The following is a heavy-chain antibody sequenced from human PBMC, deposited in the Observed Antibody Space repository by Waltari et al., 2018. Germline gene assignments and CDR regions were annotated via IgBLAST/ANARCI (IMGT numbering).Heavy chain of an antibody. D-gene: IGHD3-16*01. CDR3: AKPPRTGGGATRVYFDY. J-gene: IGHJ4*02. CDR2: IYYSGST. Sequence: QLQLQESGPGLVKPSETLSLTCTVSGGSISSSSYYWGWIRQPPGKGLEWIGSIYYSGSTYYNPSLKSRVTISVDTSKNQFSLKLSSVTAADTAVYYCAKPPRTGGGATRVYFDYWGQGTLVTVSS. V-gene: IGHV4-39*01. CDR1: GGSISSSSYY.